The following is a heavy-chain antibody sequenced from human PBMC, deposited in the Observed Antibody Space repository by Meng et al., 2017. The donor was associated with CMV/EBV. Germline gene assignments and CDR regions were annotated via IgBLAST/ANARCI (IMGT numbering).Heavy chain of an antibody. CDR1: LVTVSTKY. J-gene: IGHJ4*02. Sequence: GGGLIQPRWSLRIFCAASLVTVSTKYMRLLHQAPGKGLEWVSLIDSEGNTDYADSVKGRFTSSRDNSKYTLYLQKNSLRAEDTAVYYCARDGNYHGVWGQGTLVTVSS. V-gene: IGHV3-53*01. CDR2: IDSEGNT. D-gene: IGHD1-7*01. CDR3: ARDGNYHGV.